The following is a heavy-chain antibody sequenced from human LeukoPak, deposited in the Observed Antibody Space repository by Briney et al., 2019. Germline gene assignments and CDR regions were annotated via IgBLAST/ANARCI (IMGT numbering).Heavy chain of an antibody. CDR1: GFTFNSYD. CDR2: ISTGGTTI. V-gene: IGHV3-48*03. Sequence: PGGSLRLSCAASGFTFNSYDMNWVRQAPGKGLEWVSSISTGGTTIYYADSVKGRFSISRDNAKNSLYLQVNSLRAEDTAVYYCARVRVTVTTLDYWGQGTLVTVSS. D-gene: IGHD4-17*01. J-gene: IGHJ4*02. CDR3: ARVRVTVTTLDY.